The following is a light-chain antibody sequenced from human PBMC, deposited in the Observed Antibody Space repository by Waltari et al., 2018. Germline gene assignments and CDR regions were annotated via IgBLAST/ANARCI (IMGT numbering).Light chain of an antibody. CDR3: QQSYSPPMYT. Sequence: DIQMTQSPSSLSASVGDRVTITCRASQSISTYLNWYQQNPGKDPKLLIYAASRVQSGVPSRFSGSGSVTYFTLTISSLQPEDFATYYCQQSYSPPMYTFGQGTKLEIK. CDR1: QSISTY. J-gene: IGKJ2*01. CDR2: AAS. V-gene: IGKV1-39*01.